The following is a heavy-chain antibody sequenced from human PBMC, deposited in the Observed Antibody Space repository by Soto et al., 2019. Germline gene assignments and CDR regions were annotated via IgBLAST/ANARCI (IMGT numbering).Heavy chain of an antibody. CDR3: AKRSSGWYFDL. J-gene: IGHJ2*01. V-gene: IGHV3-23*01. D-gene: IGHD6-19*01. CDR2: ISGSGGST. CDR1: GFTFSSYA. Sequence: EVQLLESGGGLVQPGGSLRLSCAASGFTFSSYAMSWFRQAPGKGLEWVSVISGSGGSTYYANSVKGRFTISRDNSKNTLYLQMNSLRAEDTAVYYCAKRSSGWYFDLWGRGTLVTVSS.